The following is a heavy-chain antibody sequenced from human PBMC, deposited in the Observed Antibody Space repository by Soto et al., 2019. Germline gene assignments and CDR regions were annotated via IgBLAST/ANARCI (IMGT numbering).Heavy chain of an antibody. J-gene: IGHJ6*02. V-gene: IGHV4-34*01. CDR3: ARGGANTGYYYGMDV. Sequence: LSLTCAVYGGSFSGYYWSWILQPPGKGLEWIGEINHSGSTNYNPSLKSRVTISVDTSKNQFSLKLSSVTAADTAVYYCARGGANTGYYYGMDVWGQGTTVTVSS. CDR2: INHSGST. CDR1: GGSFSGYY. D-gene: IGHD2-8*02.